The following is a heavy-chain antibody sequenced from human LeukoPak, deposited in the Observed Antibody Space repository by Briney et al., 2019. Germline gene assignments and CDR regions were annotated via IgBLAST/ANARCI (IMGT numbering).Heavy chain of an antibody. J-gene: IGHJ4*02. Sequence: PGRSLRLSCAASGFTFSSYAMHWVRQAPDKGLEWVAFISYDGSDQRYADSVKGRFTISRDNAKNSLYLQMNSLRAEDTAVYYCAREDGHFDYWGQGTLVTVSS. CDR3: AREDGHFDY. CDR1: GFTFSSYA. CDR2: ISYDGSDQ. V-gene: IGHV3-30-3*01.